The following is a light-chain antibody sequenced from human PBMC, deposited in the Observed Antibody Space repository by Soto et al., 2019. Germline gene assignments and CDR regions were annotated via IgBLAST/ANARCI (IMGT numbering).Light chain of an antibody. V-gene: IGLV2-23*01. CDR2: EGS. J-gene: IGLJ1*01. CDR3: CSYAGSRPPRYV. Sequence: QSVLTQPASVSGSPGQSITISCTGTSSDAGSYNLVSWYQQHPGKAHKLMIYEGSKRPSGVSNRSSGSKSGNTASLTISGFQAGDEADYYCCSYAGSRPPRYVFGTGTKATAL. CDR1: SSDAGSYNL.